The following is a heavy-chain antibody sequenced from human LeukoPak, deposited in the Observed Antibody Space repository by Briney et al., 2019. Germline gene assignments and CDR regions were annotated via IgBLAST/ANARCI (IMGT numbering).Heavy chain of an antibody. CDR3: AKDGSDGDYFDY. D-gene: IGHD4-17*01. Sequence: GGSLRLSCAASGFTFSSYAMSWVRQAPGKGLEWVSASSGSGGSTYYADSVKGRFTISRDNSKNTLYLQMNSLRAEDTAVYYCAKDGSDGDYFDYWGQGTLVTVSS. J-gene: IGHJ4*02. V-gene: IGHV3-23*01. CDR1: GFTFSSYA. CDR2: SSGSGGST.